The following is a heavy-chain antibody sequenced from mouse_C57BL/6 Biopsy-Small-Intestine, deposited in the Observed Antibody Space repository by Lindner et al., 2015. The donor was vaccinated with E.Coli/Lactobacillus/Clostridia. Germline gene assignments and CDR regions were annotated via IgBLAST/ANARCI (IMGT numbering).Heavy chain of an antibody. CDR2: MNPNRGKT. D-gene: IGHD1-1*01. Sequence: SVKVSCKASGYTFTNYDITWVRQATGQGLEWMGWMNPNRGKTIYAQKFQHSLTMTANTSTSTAYMELSSLTSEDTAVYYCARTASMAAGYYYYGMDVWGQGTTVTVSS. V-gene: IGHV1-84*02. J-gene: IGHJ1*01. CDR3: ARTASMAAGYYYYGMDV. CDR1: GYTFTNYD.